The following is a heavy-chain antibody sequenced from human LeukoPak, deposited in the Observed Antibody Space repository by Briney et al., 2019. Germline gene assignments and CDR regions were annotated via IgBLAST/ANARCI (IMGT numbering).Heavy chain of an antibody. D-gene: IGHD3-10*01. CDR2: IYYSGST. Sequence: RSSETLSLTCTVSGGSISSYYWSWIRQPPGKGLEWIGYIYYSGSTNYNPSLKSRVTISVDTSKNQFSLKLSSVTAADTAVYYCARVAMVQGVISVLYYFDYWGQGALVTVSS. J-gene: IGHJ4*02. V-gene: IGHV4-59*01. CDR1: GGSISSYY. CDR3: ARVAMVQGVISVLYYFDY.